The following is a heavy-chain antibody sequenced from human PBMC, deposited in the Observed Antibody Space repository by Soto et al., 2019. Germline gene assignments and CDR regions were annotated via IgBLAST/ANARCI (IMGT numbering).Heavy chain of an antibody. J-gene: IGHJ3*02. D-gene: IGHD5-12*01. V-gene: IGHV3-30*04. Sequence: GGSLRLSCAASGFTFSSYAMHWFRQAPGKGLKWVAVLSFDGSNKYYAYAVKGRFTISRENSKNTLYLQMNSLRAEDTAVYYCARELSVGSTISYTLDIWGQGTLVSVSS. CDR3: ARELSVGSTISYTLDI. CDR1: GFTFSSYA. CDR2: LSFDGSNK.